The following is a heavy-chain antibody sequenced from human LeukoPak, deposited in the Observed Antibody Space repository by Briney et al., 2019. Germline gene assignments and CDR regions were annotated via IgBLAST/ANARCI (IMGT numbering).Heavy chain of an antibody. V-gene: IGHV1-2*02. J-gene: IGHJ4*02. CDR1: GDTFTGYY. CDR3: ARGSMVPTTADY. D-gene: IGHD3-10*01. CDR2: INPHSGGT. Sequence: ASLKVSCKASGDTFTGYYMHWVRQAPGHGLEWMGWINPHSGGTNYEQKFQGRVTMTRDTSISTAYMELSRLRSDDTAVYDCARGSMVPTTADYWGQGTLVTVSS.